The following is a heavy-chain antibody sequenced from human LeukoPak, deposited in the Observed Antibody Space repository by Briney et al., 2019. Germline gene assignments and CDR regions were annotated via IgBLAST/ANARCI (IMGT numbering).Heavy chain of an antibody. CDR3: AGAPYTGGWYRGDNDY. D-gene: IGHD6-19*01. CDR2: ISGSSGTR. J-gene: IGHJ4*02. Sequence: GGSLRLSCAASGFTFSSYSMNWVRQAPGKGLEWVSYISGSSGTRYYADSVKGRFTISRDNAKNSLYLQMNSLRAEDTAVYYCAGAPYTGGWYRGDNDYWGQGTLVTVSS. V-gene: IGHV3-48*01. CDR1: GFTFSSYS.